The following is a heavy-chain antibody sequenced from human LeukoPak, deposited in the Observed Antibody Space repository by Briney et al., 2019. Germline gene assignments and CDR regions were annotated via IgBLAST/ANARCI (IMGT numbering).Heavy chain of an antibody. V-gene: IGHV3-23*01. J-gene: IGHJ4*02. CDR2: ITSSGGST. D-gene: IGHD5-18*01. Sequence: PGGSLRLSCAASGFTFRSHGMTWVRQAPGKGLEWVSVITSSGGSTYYADSVKGRFTVSRDNSRNTLYLQMNSLRAEDTAVYYCAKDFLVGYRYSYGTEPFDYWGQGTLVTVSS. CDR1: GFTFRSHG. CDR3: AKDFLVGYRYSYGTEPFDY.